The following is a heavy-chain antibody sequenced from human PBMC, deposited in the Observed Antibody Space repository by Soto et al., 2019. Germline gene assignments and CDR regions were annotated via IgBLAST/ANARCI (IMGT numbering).Heavy chain of an antibody. CDR1: GGTFSSYA. CDR2: IIPIFGTA. V-gene: IGHV1-69*01. D-gene: IGHD3-22*01. J-gene: IGHJ4*02. CDR3: ARSPDYYDSSGYYYRRGYYFDY. Sequence: QVQLVQSGAEVKKPGSSVKVSCKASGGTFSSYAISWVRQAPGQGLEWMGGIIPIFGTANYAQKFQGRVTITADESTSTAYMELSSLRSEDTAVYYCARSPDYYDSSGYYYRRGYYFDYWGQGTLLTVSS.